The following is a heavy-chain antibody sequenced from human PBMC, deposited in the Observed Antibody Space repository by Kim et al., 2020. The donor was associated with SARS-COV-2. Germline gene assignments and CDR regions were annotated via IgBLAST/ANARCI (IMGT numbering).Heavy chain of an antibody. J-gene: IGHJ5*02. Sequence: ASVKVSCKASGYTFTSYDISWVRQAPGQGLEWMGWISAYNGNTNYAQKLQGRVTMTTDTSTSTAYKELRSLRSDDTAVYYCARGVYCSSTSCYNNWFDPWGQGTLVTVSS. D-gene: IGHD2-2*02. CDR2: ISAYNGNT. V-gene: IGHV1-18*01. CDR1: GYTFTSYD. CDR3: ARGVYCSSTSCYNNWFDP.